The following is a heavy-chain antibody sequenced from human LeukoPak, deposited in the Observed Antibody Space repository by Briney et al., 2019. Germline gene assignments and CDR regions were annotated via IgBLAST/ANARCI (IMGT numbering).Heavy chain of an antibody. CDR3: ARRNVGMDV. CDR1: GYSFTSYW. J-gene: IGHJ6*02. Sequence: GESLKISCQTSGYSFTSYWIGWVRQMPGKGLEWMGIIYPDDSDTRYSPSFQGQVTISADKSTSTAYLQWSSLQASDTAMYYCARRNVGMDVWGQGTTVTVSS. V-gene: IGHV5-51*01. CDR2: IYPDDSDT.